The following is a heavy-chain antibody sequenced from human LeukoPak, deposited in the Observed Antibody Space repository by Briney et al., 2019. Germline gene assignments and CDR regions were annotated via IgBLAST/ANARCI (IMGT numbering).Heavy chain of an antibody. J-gene: IGHJ4*02. Sequence: GGSLRLSCAASGFTFSNYWMSWVRQAPGKGLEWVANIKEDGGAKYHVDSVEGRFTISRDNAKNTLYLQMNSLRADDTAVHYCARDSPGYGAYDLGWGQGTLVTVSS. CDR1: GFTFSNYW. CDR2: IKEDGGAK. CDR3: ARDSPGYGAYDLG. D-gene: IGHD5-12*01. V-gene: IGHV3-7*04.